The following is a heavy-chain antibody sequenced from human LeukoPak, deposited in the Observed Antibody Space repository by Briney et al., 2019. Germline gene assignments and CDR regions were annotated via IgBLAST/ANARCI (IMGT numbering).Heavy chain of an antibody. CDR2: IYYSGST. Sequence: PSETLSLTCSVSGGSISSSNYYWGWIRQPPGKGLEWIGSIYYSGSTYYNPSLKSRVTISVDTSKNQFSLKLSSVTAADTAVYYCAREVRHVAGQDRDYYYYYMDVWGKGTTVTVSS. D-gene: IGHD2-21*01. CDR3: AREVRHVAGQDRDYYYYYMDV. V-gene: IGHV4-39*07. J-gene: IGHJ6*03. CDR1: GGSISSSNYY.